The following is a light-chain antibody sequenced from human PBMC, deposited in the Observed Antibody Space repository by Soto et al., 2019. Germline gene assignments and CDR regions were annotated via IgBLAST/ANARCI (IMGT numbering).Light chain of an antibody. CDR1: QYITIY. Sequence: EIVLTQSPATLSLSPGERATLSCRASQYITIYLAWYQQKSGQAPRLLMYGASTRATGIPARFSGSGSGTEFTLTISSLQSEDFAVYYCQQYDNWPRTFGQGTKVDIK. CDR3: QQYDNWPRT. J-gene: IGKJ1*01. CDR2: GAS. V-gene: IGKV3-15*01.